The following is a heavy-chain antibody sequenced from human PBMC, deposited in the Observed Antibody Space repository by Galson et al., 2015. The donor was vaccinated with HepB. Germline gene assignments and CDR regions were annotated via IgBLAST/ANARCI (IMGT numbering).Heavy chain of an antibody. V-gene: IGHV1-18*01. Sequence: SVKVSCKASGYTFAHYGIAWVRQAPGQGLEWMGWISAYNGNTNSTQELQGRLTRTTDTSTSTAFMVLRSLKYDDTAVYFCARVGAGPSLDIWGQGTMVTVSS. CDR3: ARVGAGPSLDI. CDR2: ISAYNGNT. CDR1: GYTFAHYG. D-gene: IGHD1-26*01. J-gene: IGHJ3*02.